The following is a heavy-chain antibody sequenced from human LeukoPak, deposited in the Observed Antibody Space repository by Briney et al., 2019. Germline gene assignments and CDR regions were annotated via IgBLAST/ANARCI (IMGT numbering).Heavy chain of an antibody. CDR3: ARGIGYYYDSSGYYAD. CDR2: IYHSGST. J-gene: IGHJ4*02. CDR1: GGSISNYS. D-gene: IGHD3-22*01. V-gene: IGHV4-30-2*01. Sequence: PSETLSLTCTVSGGSISNYSWSWIRQPPGKGLEWIGYIYHSGSTYYNPSLKSRVTISVDRSKNQFSLKLSSVTAADTAVYYCARGIGYYYDSSGYYADWGQGTLVTVSS.